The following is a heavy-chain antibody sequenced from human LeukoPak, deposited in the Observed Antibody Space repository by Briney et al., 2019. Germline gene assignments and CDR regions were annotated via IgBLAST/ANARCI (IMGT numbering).Heavy chain of an antibody. J-gene: IGHJ4*02. Sequence: SETLSPTCAVYNGSFRGYYWSWIRQPPRKGLEWIGEINHSGITHYNPSLESRVTISVDTSKNQVSLKVRSVTAADTALYYCARERVVPAAMPFDYWGQGTLVTVSS. CDR1: NGSFRGYY. V-gene: IGHV4-34*01. CDR3: ARERVVPAAMPFDY. CDR2: INHSGIT. D-gene: IGHD2-2*01.